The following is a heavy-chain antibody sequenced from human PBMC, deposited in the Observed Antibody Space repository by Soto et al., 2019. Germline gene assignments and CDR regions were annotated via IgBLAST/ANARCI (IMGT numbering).Heavy chain of an antibody. CDR3: GKDRARHEHFDY. Sequence: GGSLRLSCAASGFTFPTSVIHWVRQAPGKGPEWVAVMSSDGGYEEYADSVKGRFTISRDNSKDTLSLQMNSLRVEDTAVYYGGKDRARHEHFDYWGQGTLVTVSS. CDR1: GFTFPTSV. J-gene: IGHJ4*02. CDR2: MSSDGGYE. V-gene: IGHV3-30-3*02.